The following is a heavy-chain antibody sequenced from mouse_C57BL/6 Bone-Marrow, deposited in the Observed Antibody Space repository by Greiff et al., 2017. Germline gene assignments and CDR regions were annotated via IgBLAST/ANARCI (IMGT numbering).Heavy chain of an antibody. CDR2: IYPRSGNT. Sequence: QVQLQQPGAELARPGASVTLSCKASGYTFTSSGISWVKQRTGQGLEWIGEIYPRSGNTYYNEKFKGKATLPADKSSSTAYMELRSLTSEDSAVYFCARPMAFDYWGQGTTLTVSS. V-gene: IGHV1-81*01. D-gene: IGHD1-1*02. CDR1: GYTFTSSG. J-gene: IGHJ2*01. CDR3: ARPMAFDY.